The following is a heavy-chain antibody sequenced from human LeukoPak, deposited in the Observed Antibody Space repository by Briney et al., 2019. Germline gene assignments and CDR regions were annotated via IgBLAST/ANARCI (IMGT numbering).Heavy chain of an antibody. D-gene: IGHD3-22*01. J-gene: IGHJ4*02. Sequence: GGSLRLSCAASGFTFSSYSMNWVRQAPGKGLEWVSYISSSSSTIYYADSVKGRFTISRDNAKSSLYLQMNSLRDEDTAVYYCARDGARKYYYDSSGYLPYYFDYWGQGTLVTVSS. CDR2: ISSSSSTI. CDR1: GFTFSSYS. V-gene: IGHV3-48*02. CDR3: ARDGARKYYYDSSGYLPYYFDY.